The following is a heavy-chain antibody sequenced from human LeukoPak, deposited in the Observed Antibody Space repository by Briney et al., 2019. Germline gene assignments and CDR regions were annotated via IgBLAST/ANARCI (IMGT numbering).Heavy chain of an antibody. CDR2: INPNSGGT. D-gene: IGHD3-10*01. CDR3: YGPITMVRGPSGY. V-gene: IGHV1-2*06. J-gene: IGHJ4*02. Sequence: ASVKVSCKASGYTFTGYYMHWVRQAPGQGLEWMGRINPNSGGTNYAQKFQGRVTMTRDTSISTAYMELSRLRSDDTAVYYRYGPITMVRGPSGYWGRGTLVTVSS. CDR1: GYTFTGYY.